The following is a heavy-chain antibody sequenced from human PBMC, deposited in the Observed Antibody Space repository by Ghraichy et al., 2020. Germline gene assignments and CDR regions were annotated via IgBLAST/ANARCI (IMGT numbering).Heavy chain of an antibody. CDR3: TITGGGSGWDTEF. CDR2: FWSGGSTK. D-gene: IGHD6-19*01. V-gene: IGHV3-33*01. CDR1: AFTFNNYG. J-gene: IGHJ4*02. Sequence: GESLNISCAASAFTFNNYGMHWVRQAPGKGLEWVAVFWSGGSTKWYVDSVKGRFTISRDTSKNTLDLQMNSLRAEDTAIYYCTITGGGSGWDTEFWGQGTLVTVSS.